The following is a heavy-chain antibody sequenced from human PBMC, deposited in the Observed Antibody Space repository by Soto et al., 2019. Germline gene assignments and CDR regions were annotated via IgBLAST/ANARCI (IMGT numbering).Heavy chain of an antibody. CDR3: ARTPGDAYYYYYGMDV. V-gene: IGHV1-69*13. D-gene: IGHD2-21*01. Sequence: VASVKVSCKASGGTFSSYAISWVRQAPGQGLEWMGGIIPIFGTANYAQKFQGRVTITADESTSTAYMELSSPRSEDTAVYYCARTPGDAYYYYYGMDVWGQGTTVTVSS. CDR2: IIPIFGTA. J-gene: IGHJ6*02. CDR1: GGTFSSYA.